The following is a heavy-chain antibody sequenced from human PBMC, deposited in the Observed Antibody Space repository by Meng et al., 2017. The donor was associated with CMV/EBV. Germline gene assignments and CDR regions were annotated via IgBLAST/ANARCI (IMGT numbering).Heavy chain of an antibody. Sequence: QVGLPEAGLRMVKASETLSLTSPVSAVTISSYYWSWIRQAAGKGLEWIGRIYTSGRTNDNPLLKRRVIMSVDTSKNQFFLKLSFVTAADTAAYYCARSMVVAGDWFDPWGQGTLVTVSS. CDR1: AVTISSYY. D-gene: IGHD2-15*01. CDR3: ARSMVVAGDWFDP. J-gene: IGHJ5*02. CDR2: IYTSGRT. V-gene: IGHV4-4*07.